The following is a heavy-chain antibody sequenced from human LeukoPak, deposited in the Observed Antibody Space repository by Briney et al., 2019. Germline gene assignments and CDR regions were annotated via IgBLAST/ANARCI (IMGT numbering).Heavy chain of an antibody. Sequence: GGSLRLSCAASGFTFSSYWMHWVRQAPGKGLVWVSRINSDGSSTSYADSVKGRFTISRDNAKNTLYLQMNSLRAEDTAVYYCAREVVVPAALHYYGMDVWGQGTTVTVSS. CDR1: GFTFSSYW. CDR3: AREVVVPAALHYYGMDV. J-gene: IGHJ6*02. CDR2: INSDGSST. D-gene: IGHD2-2*01. V-gene: IGHV3-74*01.